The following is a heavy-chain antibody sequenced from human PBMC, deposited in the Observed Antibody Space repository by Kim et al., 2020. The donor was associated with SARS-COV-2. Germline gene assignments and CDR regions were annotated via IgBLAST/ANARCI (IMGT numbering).Heavy chain of an antibody. CDR1: GGTFSSYA. D-gene: IGHD5-12*01. CDR2: IIPILGIA. V-gene: IGHV1-69*04. Sequence: SVKVSCKASGGTFSSYAISWVRQAPGQGLEWMGRIIPILGIANYAQKFQGRVTITADKSTSTAYMELSSLRSEDTAVYYCARDDWSGYSGYDPLGYWGQGTLVTVSS. CDR3: ARDDWSGYSGYDPLGY. J-gene: IGHJ4*02.